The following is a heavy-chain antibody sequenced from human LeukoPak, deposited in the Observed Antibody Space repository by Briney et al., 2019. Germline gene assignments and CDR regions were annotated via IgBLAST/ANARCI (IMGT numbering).Heavy chain of an antibody. J-gene: IGHJ4*02. V-gene: IGHV1-69*04. Sequence: SVKVSCKASGGTFSSYAISWVRQAPGQGLEWMGRIIPILGIANYAQKFQGRVTITAGKSTSTAYMELSSLRSEDTAVYYCARELTDYYFDYWGQGTLVTVSS. D-gene: IGHD4/OR15-4a*01. CDR1: GGTFSSYA. CDR2: IIPILGIA. CDR3: ARELTDYYFDY.